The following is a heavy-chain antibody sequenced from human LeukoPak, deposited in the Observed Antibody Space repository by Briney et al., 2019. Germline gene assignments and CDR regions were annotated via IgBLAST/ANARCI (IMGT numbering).Heavy chain of an antibody. Sequence: ASVKVSCKASGYTFTDYYIHWVRQAPGQGLEWMGWINPNTDGTNYAQRFHGRVTMTRDTSINTAYMELSRLGSDDTAVYYCARTEGGSSFSGMDVWGKGTTVTVSS. CDR2: INPNTDGT. V-gene: IGHV1-2*02. J-gene: IGHJ6*04. CDR1: GYTFTDYY. D-gene: IGHD6-13*01. CDR3: ARTEGGSSFSGMDV.